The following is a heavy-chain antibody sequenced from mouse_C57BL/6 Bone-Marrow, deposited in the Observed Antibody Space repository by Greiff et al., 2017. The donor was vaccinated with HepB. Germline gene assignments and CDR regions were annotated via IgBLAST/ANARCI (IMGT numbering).Heavy chain of an antibody. CDR3: ARAAQAAWFAY. Sequence: QVQLQQSGAELMKPGASVKLSCKATGYTFTGYWIEWVKQRPGHGLEWIGEILPGSGSTNYNEKFKGKATFTADTSSNTAYMQLSSLTTEDSASYYCARAAQAAWFAYWGQGTLVTVSA. CDR1: GYTFTGYW. J-gene: IGHJ3*01. CDR2: ILPGSGST. D-gene: IGHD3-2*02. V-gene: IGHV1-9*01.